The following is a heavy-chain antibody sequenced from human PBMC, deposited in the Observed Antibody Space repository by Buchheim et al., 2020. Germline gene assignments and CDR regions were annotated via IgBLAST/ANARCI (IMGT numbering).Heavy chain of an antibody. CDR2: ISYDGSNK. J-gene: IGHJ4*02. Sequence: QVQLVESGGGVVQPGRSLRLSCAASGFTFSSYAMHWVRQAPGKGLEWVAVISYDGSNKYYADSVKGRFTISRDNSKNTLYLQMNSLRAEDTAVYYCARAPKWELRLGYWGQGTL. D-gene: IGHD1-26*01. V-gene: IGHV3-30*04. CDR3: ARAPKWELRLGY. CDR1: GFTFSSYA.